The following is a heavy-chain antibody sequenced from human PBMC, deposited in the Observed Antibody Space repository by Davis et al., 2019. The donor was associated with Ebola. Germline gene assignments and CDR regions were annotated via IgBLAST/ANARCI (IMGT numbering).Heavy chain of an antibody. CDR2: ISGSGGST. D-gene: IGHD2-15*01. V-gene: IGHV3-23*01. J-gene: IGHJ5*02. CDR1: GFTFSSYA. Sequence: PGGSLRLSCAASGFTFSSYAMSWVRQAPGKGLEWVSAISGSGGSTYYADSVKGRFTISRDNSKNTLYLQMNSLRAEDTAVYYCAKARYCSGGSCYFSAFDPWGQGTLVTVSS. CDR3: AKARYCSGGSCYFSAFDP.